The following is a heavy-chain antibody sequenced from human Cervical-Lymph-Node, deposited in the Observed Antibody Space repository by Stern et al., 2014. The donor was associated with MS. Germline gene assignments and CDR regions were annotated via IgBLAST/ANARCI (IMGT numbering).Heavy chain of an antibody. CDR1: GGSVSSGSSY. CDR3: ASGYRFFES. CDR2: IHPRGNA. Sequence: VQLVESGPGLVKPSQTLSLTCTLSGGSVSSGSSYWSWIRQPAGKGLEWIGRIHPRGNAFYTPSLKRRVPLSLGPSMTHISLTLNPGTATDTAVYYCASGYRFFESWGQGTLVTVSS. J-gene: IGHJ4*02. D-gene: IGHD5-18*01. V-gene: IGHV4-61*02.